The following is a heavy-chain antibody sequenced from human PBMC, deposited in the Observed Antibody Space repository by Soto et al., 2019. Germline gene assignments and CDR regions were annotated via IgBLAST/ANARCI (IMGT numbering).Heavy chain of an antibody. CDR1: GFTFSSYS. D-gene: IGHD3-9*01. V-gene: IGHV3-48*01. CDR3: ARGYSILGPSCAFDI. Sequence: GGSLRLSCAASGFTFSSYSMNWVRQAPGKGLEWVSYISSSSSTIYYADSVKGRFTISRDNAKNSLYLQINSLRAEDTAVYYCARGYSILGPSCAFDIWGQGTMVTVSS. J-gene: IGHJ3*02. CDR2: ISSSSSTI.